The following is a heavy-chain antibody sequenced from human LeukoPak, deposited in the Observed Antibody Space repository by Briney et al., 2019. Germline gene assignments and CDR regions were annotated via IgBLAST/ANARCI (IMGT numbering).Heavy chain of an antibody. CDR1: GGSISSGSYY. D-gene: IGHD3-9*01. CDR3: ARGSHRDWFDY. V-gene: IGHV4-61*02. CDR2: IYTGGST. Sequence: SETLSLTCTVSGGSISSGSYYWSWIRQPAGKGLEWIGRIYTGGSTDYNPSLKSRVTISVDTSKNQFSLKLSSVTAADTAVYYCARGSHRDWFDYWGQGTLVTVSS. J-gene: IGHJ4*02.